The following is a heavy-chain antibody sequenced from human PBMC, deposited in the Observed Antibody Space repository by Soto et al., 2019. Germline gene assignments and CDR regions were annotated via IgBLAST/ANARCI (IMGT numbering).Heavy chain of an antibody. Sequence: LRLSCAASGFTFSSYAMSWVRQAPGKGLEWVSSISAGGGSTYYADSVKGRFTISRDNSKNTLYLQMNSLRAEDTAVYYCAKGAEYFQLWGQGTLVTVSS. CDR1: GFTFSSYA. CDR2: ISAGGGST. CDR3: AKGAEYFQL. J-gene: IGHJ1*01. V-gene: IGHV3-23*01.